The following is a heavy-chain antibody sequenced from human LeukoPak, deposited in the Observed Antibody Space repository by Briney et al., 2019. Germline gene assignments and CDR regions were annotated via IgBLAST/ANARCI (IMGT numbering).Heavy chain of an antibody. CDR1: GFSVTSNY. V-gene: IGHV3-53*01. D-gene: IGHD3-3*01. CDR2: IYSEGTT. Sequence: PGGSLRLSCAASGFSVTSNYISWVRQAPGKGLEWVSVIYSEGTTNYADSVKGRFTISRDNSQNTVYLQMNSLRVADTAVYYCAKGIGPNYDFWSGSDNYYYYGMDVWGQGTTVTVSS. J-gene: IGHJ6*02. CDR3: AKGIGPNYDFWSGSDNYYYYGMDV.